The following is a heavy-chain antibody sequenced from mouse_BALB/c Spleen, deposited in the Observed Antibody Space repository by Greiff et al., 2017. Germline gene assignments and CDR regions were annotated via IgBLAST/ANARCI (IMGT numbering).Heavy chain of an antibody. CDR3: ARSRGFPVAY. J-gene: IGHJ3*01. Sequence: QVQLQQSGAELVKPGASVKLSCKASGYTFTSYDINWVRQRPEQGLEWIGWIYPGDGDTNYNGKFKGKATLTADKASSTAYMQLSSLTSEDSAVYVCARSRGFPVAYWGQGTLVTVSA. CDR1: GYTFTSYD. V-gene: IGHV1S56*01. CDR2: IYPGDGDT.